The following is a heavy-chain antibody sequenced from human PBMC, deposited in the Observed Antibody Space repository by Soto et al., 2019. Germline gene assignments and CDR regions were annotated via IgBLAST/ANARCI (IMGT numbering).Heavy chain of an antibody. V-gene: IGHV1-18*01. CDR2: INAYNDNT. CDR1: GYSFSNYG. D-gene: IGHD3-10*01. CDR3: ATVEFRSGPPPNDY. J-gene: IGHJ4*02. Sequence: WASVKVSCKASGYSFSNYGISWVRQAPGQGLEWMGWINAYNDNTNYAQKLQGRVTMTTDTSTSTAYMELRSLRSDDTAVYFCATVEFRSGPPPNDYWGQGTLVTVSS.